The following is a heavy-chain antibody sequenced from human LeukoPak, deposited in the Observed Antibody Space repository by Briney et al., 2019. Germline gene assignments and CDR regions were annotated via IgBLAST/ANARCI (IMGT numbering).Heavy chain of an antibody. CDR1: GLTFSSHS. J-gene: IGHJ4*02. D-gene: IGHD5-24*01. Sequence: GGSLRLSCAASGLTFSSHSVGWVRQAPGKGLECVATIGLDGAQKDFVDSVRGRFTLSRDNAKNSLFLEMNRLRVEDTAVYYCARWRGLQSEFDCWGQGTLVTVSS. V-gene: IGHV3-7*01. CDR3: ARWRGLQSEFDC. CDR2: IGLDGAQK.